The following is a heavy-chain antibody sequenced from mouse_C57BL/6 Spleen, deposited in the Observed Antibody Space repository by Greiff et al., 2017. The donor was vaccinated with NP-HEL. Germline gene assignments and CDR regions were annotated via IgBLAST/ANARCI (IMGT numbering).Heavy chain of an antibody. V-gene: IGHV3-1*01. CDR3: ASSYSNSLAY. J-gene: IGHJ3*01. D-gene: IGHD2-5*01. Sequence: EVQVVESGPGMVKPSQSLSLTCTVTGYSITSGYDWHWIRHFPGNKLEWMGYISYSGSTNYNPSLKSRISITHDTSKNHFFLKLNSVTTEDTATYYCASSYSNSLAYWGQGTLVTVSA. CDR2: ISYSGST. CDR1: GYSITSGYD.